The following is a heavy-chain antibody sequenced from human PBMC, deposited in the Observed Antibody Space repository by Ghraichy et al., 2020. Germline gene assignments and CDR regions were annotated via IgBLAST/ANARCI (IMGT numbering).Heavy chain of an antibody. D-gene: IGHD3-10*01. CDR3: ARDSEYYGSGPPGWLGFDS. J-gene: IGHJ4*02. CDR1: GGSLISSNW. Sequence: SETLSLTCVVSGGSLISSNWCSWVRQSPGKGLEWIGEIFHGGSTTYNPSLKSRVTISIDKSNNQFSLKLTSVTAVDTAVYYCARDSEYYGSGPPGWLGFDSWGQGTLVTVSS. V-gene: IGHV4-4*02. CDR2: IFHGGST.